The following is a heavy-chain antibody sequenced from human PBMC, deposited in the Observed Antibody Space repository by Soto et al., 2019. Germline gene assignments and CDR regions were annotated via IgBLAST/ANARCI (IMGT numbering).Heavy chain of an antibody. CDR1: VGAISRDC. D-gene: IGHD3-10*01. CDR3: ATGGRGEMNYLGLHFDI. Sequence: SETMSPTRTVSVGAISRDCRSWFRQPPGKGLEWIGYIYYSGSTNYNPSLKSRVTISVDTSKNQFSLKLSSVTAADTAVYYCATGGRGEMNYLGLHFDICGEGTMVTV. CDR2: IYYSGST. V-gene: IGHV4-59*01. J-gene: IGHJ3*02.